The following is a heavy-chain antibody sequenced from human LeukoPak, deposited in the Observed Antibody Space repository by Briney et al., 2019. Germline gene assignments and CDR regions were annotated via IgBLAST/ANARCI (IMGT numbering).Heavy chain of an antibody. V-gene: IGHV4-34*01. CDR1: GGSFSGYY. CDR3: ARVTSLRLPNDY. J-gene: IGHJ4*02. D-gene: IGHD5-12*01. Sequence: PSETLSLTCAVYGGSFSGYYWSWIRQPPGKGLEWIGEINHSGSTNYNPSLKSRVTISVDTSKNQFSLKLSSVTAADTAVYYCARVTSLRLPNDYWGQGTLVTVSS. CDR2: INHSGST.